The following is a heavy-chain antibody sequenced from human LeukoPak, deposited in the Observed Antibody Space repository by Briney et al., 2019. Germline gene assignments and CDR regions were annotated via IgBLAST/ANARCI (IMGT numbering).Heavy chain of an antibody. J-gene: IGHJ6*02. D-gene: IGHD3-16*02. CDR3: ARDIDGMDV. Sequence: ASVKVSCKASGYTFTGHYMHWVRQAPGQGLEWMGWINPKSGGTNYAQKFQGWVTMTRDTSISTAYMELSRLRSDDTAMYYCARDIDGMDVWGQGTTVTVSS. V-gene: IGHV1-2*04. CDR1: GYTFTGHY. CDR2: INPKSGGT.